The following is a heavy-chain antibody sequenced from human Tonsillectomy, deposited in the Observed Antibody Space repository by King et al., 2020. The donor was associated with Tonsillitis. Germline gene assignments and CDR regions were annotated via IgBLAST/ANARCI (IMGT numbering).Heavy chain of an antibody. CDR3: AGEQWLVHSPFDY. D-gene: IGHD6-19*01. Sequence: VQLVESGGGVVQPGRSLRLSCAAAGFTFSSYAMPWVRQAPGKGLEGGAVISYDGRNKYYADSVKGRFNISRDNSKNTRYLQMNSLRTEDTAVCFCAGEQWLVHSPFDYWGQGTLVTVSS. J-gene: IGHJ4*02. CDR1: GFTFSSYA. CDR2: ISYDGRNK. V-gene: IGHV3-30*01.